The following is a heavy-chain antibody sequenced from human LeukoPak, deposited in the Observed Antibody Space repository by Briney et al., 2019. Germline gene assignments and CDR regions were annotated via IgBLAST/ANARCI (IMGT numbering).Heavy chain of an antibody. Sequence: PGRSLRLSGAASGFTFSSYAMAWVRQAPGKGLEWVSTISGSAIYTYYADSVKGRFTISRDNSKNTLYLQMDSLRAEDTAVYYRAKTYYYDGSGRALDYWGQGTLVTVSS. V-gene: IGHV3-23*01. CDR1: GFTFSSYA. CDR2: ISGSAIYT. D-gene: IGHD3-22*01. J-gene: IGHJ4*02. CDR3: AKTYYYDGSGRALDY.